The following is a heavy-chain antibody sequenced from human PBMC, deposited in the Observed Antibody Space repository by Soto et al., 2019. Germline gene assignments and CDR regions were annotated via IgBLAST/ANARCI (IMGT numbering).Heavy chain of an antibody. D-gene: IGHD5-12*01. CDR3: ARGRRIVATPPRYFDY. CDR1: GGSISSGDYY. Sequence: QVQLQESGPGLVKPSQTLSLTCTVSGGSISSGDYYWSWIRQPPGKGLEWIGYIYYSGSTYYNPSLKSRVTISVDTSKNQFALKLSSVTAADTAVYYCARGRRIVATPPRYFDYWGQGTLVTVSS. V-gene: IGHV4-30-4*01. CDR2: IYYSGST. J-gene: IGHJ4*02.